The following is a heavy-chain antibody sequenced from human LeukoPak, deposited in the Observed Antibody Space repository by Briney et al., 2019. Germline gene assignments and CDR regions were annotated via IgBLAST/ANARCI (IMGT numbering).Heavy chain of an antibody. J-gene: IGHJ4*02. Sequence: GRSLRLSCAASGFIFDDYAMHWVRQAPGKGLEWVSGISWNSGSIGYADSVKGRFTISRDNAKNSLYLQMNSLRAEDTALYYCAKDTSDSSGSSFDYWGQGTLVTVSS. V-gene: IGHV3-9*01. D-gene: IGHD3-22*01. CDR2: ISWNSGSI. CDR1: GFIFDDYA. CDR3: AKDTSDSSGSSFDY.